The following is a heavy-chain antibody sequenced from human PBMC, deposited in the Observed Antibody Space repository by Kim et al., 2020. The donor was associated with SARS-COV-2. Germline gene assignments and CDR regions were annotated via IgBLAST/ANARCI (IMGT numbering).Heavy chain of an antibody. J-gene: IGHJ6*01. V-gene: IGHV3-23*01. D-gene: IGHD2-15*01. Sequence: GGSLRLSCAASEFTFSSYAMSWVRQAPGKGLEWVSAISGSGSGGISTYYADSVKGRFTIPRDHSKNTLYLQMNSLRAEDTAVYYCATEFSGGSSGGMDV. CDR3: ATEFSGGSSGGMDV. CDR1: EFTFSSYA. CDR2: ISGSGSGGIST.